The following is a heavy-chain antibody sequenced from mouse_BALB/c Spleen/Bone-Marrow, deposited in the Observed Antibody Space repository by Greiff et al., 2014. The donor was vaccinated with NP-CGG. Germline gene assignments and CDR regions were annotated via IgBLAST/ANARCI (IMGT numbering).Heavy chain of an antibody. V-gene: IGHV1-87*01. J-gene: IGHJ2*01. CDR3: SREPSNWGYY. CDR1: GYTFTTYW. CDR2: IYPGEGDT. Sequence: QVQLQQSGAELARPGASVKLSCKTSGYTFTTYWTQWVKQRPGQGLEWIGAIYPGEGDTRYTQKFKGKATLTADKSSSTAYIQLSNLTSEDSAVYYCSREPSNWGYYWGQGTTLTVSS.